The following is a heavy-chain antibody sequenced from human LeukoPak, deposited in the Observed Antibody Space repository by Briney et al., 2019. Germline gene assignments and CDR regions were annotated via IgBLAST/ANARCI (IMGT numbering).Heavy chain of an antibody. D-gene: IGHD2-8*01. CDR1: GFTFSSYW. CDR2: INTDGDT. CDR3: ARDLMVGSPFDY. V-gene: IGHV3-74*01. Sequence: EPGGSLRPSCAASGFTFSSYWMHWVRQAPGKGLVWVSRINTDGDTSYADSVKGRFTISRDNAKNTLYLQMNSLRAEDTAVYYCARDLMVGSPFDYWGQGTLVTVSS. J-gene: IGHJ4*02.